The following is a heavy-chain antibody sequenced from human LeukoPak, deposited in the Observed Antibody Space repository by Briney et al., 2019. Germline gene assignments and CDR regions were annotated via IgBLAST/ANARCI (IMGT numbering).Heavy chain of an antibody. D-gene: IGHD4-23*01. CDR3: ARANGGKVSARTVY. Sequence: PGGSLRLSCAASAFTFSTYWMSWVRQAPGKGLEWVAVISYDGSNKYYADSVKGRFTISRDNSKNTLYLQMNSLRAEDTAVYYCARANGGKVSARTVYWGQGTLVTVSS. J-gene: IGHJ4*02. CDR1: AFTFSTYW. V-gene: IGHV3-30-3*01. CDR2: ISYDGSNK.